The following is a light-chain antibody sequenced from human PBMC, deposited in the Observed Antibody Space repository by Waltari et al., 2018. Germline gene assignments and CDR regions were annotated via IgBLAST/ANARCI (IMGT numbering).Light chain of an antibody. Sequence: DIVLTQSPDSLAVSLGERVTFNCKSSQSLLYSSNNRNYLAWYQQRAGQSPKLLIYGASTREMGVPGRFRGSGSGTEFTLTISSLQAEDVAIYYCQQYFTTPYTFGRGTKLEIK. CDR1: QSLLYSSNNRNY. CDR3: QQYFTTPYT. J-gene: IGKJ2*01. V-gene: IGKV4-1*01. CDR2: GAS.